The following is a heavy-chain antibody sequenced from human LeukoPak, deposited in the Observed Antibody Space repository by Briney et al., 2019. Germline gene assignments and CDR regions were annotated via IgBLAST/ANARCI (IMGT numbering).Heavy chain of an antibody. J-gene: IGHJ3*02. CDR3: ASANYYDSSGYDAFDI. CDR2: ISSSSSYI. CDR1: AFTISSYN. D-gene: IGHD3-22*01. Sequence: GGSLILSCAASAFTISSYNMYWVRQAPGKELEWVSSISSSSSYIYYADSVKGRFTISRDNAKTSLYLQMNSLRAEDTAVYYCASANYYDSSGYDAFDIWGQGAMVTVSS. V-gene: IGHV3-21*01.